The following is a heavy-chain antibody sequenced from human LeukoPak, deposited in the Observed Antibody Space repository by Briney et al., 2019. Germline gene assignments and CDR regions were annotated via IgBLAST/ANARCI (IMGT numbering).Heavy chain of an antibody. CDR1: GFTFSNYG. Sequence: GGSLRLSCAASGFTFSNYGMPWVRQAPGKGLEWVSSISNRNNHIFYADSVKGRFTISRDNTKNSLYLQMDSLRAQDTAVYYCARDRGGSYYDAFDIWGQGTMVTVSS. J-gene: IGHJ3*02. CDR2: ISNRNNHI. D-gene: IGHD1-26*01. CDR3: ARDRGGSYYDAFDI. V-gene: IGHV3-21*01.